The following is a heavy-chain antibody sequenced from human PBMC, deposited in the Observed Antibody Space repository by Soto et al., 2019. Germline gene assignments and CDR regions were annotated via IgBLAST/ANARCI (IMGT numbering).Heavy chain of an antibody. CDR3: ARLNYDYGNYYYYGMDV. Sequence: GESLKISCQGSGYSFISYWIAWVRQMPGKGLEWMGIIYPGDSDIRYSPSFQGQVTISADKSISTAYLQWSSLKASDTAMYHCARLNYDYGNYYYYGMDVWGQGTTVTVSS. V-gene: IGHV5-51*01. CDR1: GYSFISYW. D-gene: IGHD4-17*01. J-gene: IGHJ6*02. CDR2: IYPGDSDI.